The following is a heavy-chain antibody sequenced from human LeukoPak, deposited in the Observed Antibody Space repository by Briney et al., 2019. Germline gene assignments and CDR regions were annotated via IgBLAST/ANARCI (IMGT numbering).Heavy chain of an antibody. D-gene: IGHD3-10*01. J-gene: IGHJ4*02. CDR1: GGSISSYY. CDR3: AREGYYDYFDF. V-gene: IGHV4-59*01. Sequence: SETLSLTCTVSGGSISSYYWSWIRQRPGKGRERVGYVYYSGSTNYNPSLKSRVTISVDTSKNQFSLKLSSVTAADTAVYYCAREGYYDYFDFGGQGTRVTVSS. CDR2: VYYSGST.